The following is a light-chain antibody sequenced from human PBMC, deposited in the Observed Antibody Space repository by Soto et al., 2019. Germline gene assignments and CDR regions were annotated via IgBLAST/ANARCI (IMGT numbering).Light chain of an antibody. Sequence: QSALTQPPSASGSPGQSVTISCTGTSSDVGGYNYVSWFQQNPGKAPKLMIYEVTKRPSGVPDRFSGSKSGNTASLTVSGLQAEDEADYYCAPYGGTYVVFGGGTKLTVL. V-gene: IGLV2-8*01. CDR1: SSDVGGYNY. CDR3: APYGGTYVV. CDR2: EVT. J-gene: IGLJ2*01.